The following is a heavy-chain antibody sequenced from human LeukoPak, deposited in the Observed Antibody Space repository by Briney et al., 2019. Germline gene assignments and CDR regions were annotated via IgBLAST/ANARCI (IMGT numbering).Heavy chain of an antibody. CDR2: AYYSGST. J-gene: IGHJ3*02. Sequence: PSETLSLTCTVSGGSVSNYYWSWLRQPPGKGLEWIGYAYYSGSTNYNPSLKSRVTISVDTSKNQFSLKLSSVTAADTAVYYCARVGSRHSPPYDAFDIWGQGTMVTVSS. V-gene: IGHV4-59*02. D-gene: IGHD1-26*01. CDR3: ARVGSRHSPPYDAFDI. CDR1: GGSVSNYY.